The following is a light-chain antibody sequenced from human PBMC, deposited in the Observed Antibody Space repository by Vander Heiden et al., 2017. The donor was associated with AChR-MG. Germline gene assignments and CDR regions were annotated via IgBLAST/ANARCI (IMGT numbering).Light chain of an antibody. J-gene: IGLJ3*02. V-gene: IGLV4-60*03. CDR3: ETWDSNSWV. CDR1: SGHSSYI. Sequence: QPVLTQSSSASASLGSSVKLTCTLSSGHSSYIIAWHQQQPGKAPRYLMKLEGSGSYNMGSGVPDRFSGSSSGADRYLTISNRQSEDEADYYCETWDSNSWVFGGGTKLTVL. CDR2: LEGSGSY.